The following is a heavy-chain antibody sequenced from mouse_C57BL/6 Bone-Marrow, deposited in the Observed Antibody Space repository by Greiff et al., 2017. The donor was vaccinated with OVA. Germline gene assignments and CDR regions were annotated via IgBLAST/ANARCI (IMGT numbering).Heavy chain of an antibody. CDR2: IHPSDSDT. V-gene: IGHV1-74*01. Sequence: QVQLQQSGAELVKPGASVKVSCKASGYTFTSYWMHWVKQRPGQGLEWIGRIHPSDSDTNYNQKFKGKATLTVDKSSSTAYMQLSSLTSEDSAVYYCAIRTSNYYWFAYWGQGTLVTVSA. CDR1: GYTFTSYW. CDR3: AIRTSNYYWFAY. J-gene: IGHJ3*01. D-gene: IGHD2-5*01.